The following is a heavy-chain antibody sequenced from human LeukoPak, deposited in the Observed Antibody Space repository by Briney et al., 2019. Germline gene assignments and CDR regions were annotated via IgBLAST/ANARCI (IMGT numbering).Heavy chain of an antibody. CDR2: IYYSGNT. D-gene: IGHD6-13*01. CDR1: GGSLSGHW. Sequence: SETLSLTCTVSGGSLSGHWWSWIRQPPGKGLEWIGYIYYSGNTNYNPSLNTRVTISVDTSKNQFSLNLRSVTAADTAVYYCAGLQFAAAEEFDPCGQGTLVTVSS. CDR3: AGLQFAAAEEFDP. V-gene: IGHV4-59*08. J-gene: IGHJ5*02.